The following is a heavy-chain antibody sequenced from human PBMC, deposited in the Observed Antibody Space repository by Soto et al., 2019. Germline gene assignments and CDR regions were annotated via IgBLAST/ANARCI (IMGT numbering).Heavy chain of an antibody. V-gene: IGHV4-39*01. Sequence: SETLSLTCTVSGGSISSSSYYWGWIRQPPGKGLEWIGSIYYSGSTYYNPSLKSRVTISVDTSKNQFSLKLSSVTAADTAVYYCASRIVGATPSPFDYWGQGTLVTVSS. CDR3: ASRIVGATPSPFDY. J-gene: IGHJ4*02. CDR2: IYYSGST. D-gene: IGHD1-26*01. CDR1: GGSISSSSYY.